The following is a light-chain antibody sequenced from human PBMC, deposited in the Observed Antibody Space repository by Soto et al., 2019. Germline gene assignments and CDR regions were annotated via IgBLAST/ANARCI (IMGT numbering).Light chain of an antibody. Sequence: EVVLTQSPVTLSLSPGERATLSCRASQSFRGLLAWYQQKPGQAPRLLIYDAYNRATGIPPRFSGSGSGTDFTLTISSLGPEDNAVCYCQQRHMWPITFGQGTRLEIK. CDR3: QQRHMWPIT. CDR2: DAY. CDR1: QSFRGL. V-gene: IGKV3-11*01. J-gene: IGKJ5*01.